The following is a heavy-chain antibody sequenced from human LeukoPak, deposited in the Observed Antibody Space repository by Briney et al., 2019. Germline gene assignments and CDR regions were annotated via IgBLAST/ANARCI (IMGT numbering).Heavy chain of an antibody. J-gene: IGHJ3*02. V-gene: IGHV3-9*01. CDR1: GFTFDDYA. CDR2: ISWNSGSI. D-gene: IGHD3-22*01. Sequence: PGRSLRLSCAASGFTFDDYAIHWVRQAPGKDLEWVSGISWNSGSIGYADSVKGRFTISRDNAKNSLYLQMNSLRAEDTALYYCVTMIVVAPGGAFDIWGQGTMVTVSS. CDR3: VTMIVVAPGGAFDI.